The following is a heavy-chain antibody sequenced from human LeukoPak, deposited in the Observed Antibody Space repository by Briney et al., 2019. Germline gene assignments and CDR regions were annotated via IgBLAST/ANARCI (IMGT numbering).Heavy chain of an antibody. CDR3: ARDERHSAGAFDI. J-gene: IGHJ3*02. Sequence: ASVKVSCKASVGTFSSYAIRWVRQAPRQGLEWGRGVIPIFGTANSAQKCQGRVTITADESTNTAYMELSSVISEDTAVYYCARDERHSAGAFDIWGQGTMVTVSS. V-gene: IGHV1-69*13. CDR2: VIPIFGTA. CDR1: VGTFSSYA. D-gene: IGHD2-21*01.